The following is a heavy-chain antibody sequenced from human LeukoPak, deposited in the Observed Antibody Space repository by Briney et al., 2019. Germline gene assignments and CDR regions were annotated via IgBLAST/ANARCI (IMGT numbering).Heavy chain of an antibody. CDR1: NGSIGSHY. CDR3: ARIRDSSGYYLGAFDI. V-gene: IGHV4-4*07. CDR2: IYSTGST. J-gene: IGHJ3*02. D-gene: IGHD3-22*01. Sequence: SETLSLTCTVSNGSIGSHYWSWIRQAARKGLEWIGRIYSTGSTNYNPSLKSRLTMSVDTSKNQFSLRLTSVTAADTAVYYCARIRDSSGYYLGAFDIWGQGTTVTVSS.